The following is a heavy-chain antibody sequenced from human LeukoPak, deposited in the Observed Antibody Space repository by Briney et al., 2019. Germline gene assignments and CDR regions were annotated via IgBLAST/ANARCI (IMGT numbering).Heavy chain of an antibody. D-gene: IGHD2-2*02. CDR1: GGTFSSYA. V-gene: IGHV1-69*13. Sequence: GASVKVSCKASGGTFSSYAISWVRQAPGQGLEWMGGIIPIFGTANYAQKFQGRVTITADESTSTAYMELSSLRSEDTAVYYCASPTPFYTYHAAIAYYFDYWGQGTLVTVSS. J-gene: IGHJ4*02. CDR3: ASPTPFYTYHAAIAYYFDY. CDR2: IIPIFGTA.